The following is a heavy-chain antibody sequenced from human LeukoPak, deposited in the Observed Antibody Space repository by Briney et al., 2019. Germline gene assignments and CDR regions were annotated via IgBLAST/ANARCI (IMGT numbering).Heavy chain of an antibody. V-gene: IGHV4-61*08. Sequence: SETLSLTCSVSGGSISSDDYYWSWIRQPPGKGLEWIGYIYYSGSTNYNPSLKSRVTISVDTSKNQFSLKLSSVTAADTAVYYCARVSSGSDAFDIWGQGTMVTVSS. J-gene: IGHJ3*02. CDR1: GGSISSDDYY. CDR3: ARVSSGSDAFDI. CDR2: IYYSGST. D-gene: IGHD3-22*01.